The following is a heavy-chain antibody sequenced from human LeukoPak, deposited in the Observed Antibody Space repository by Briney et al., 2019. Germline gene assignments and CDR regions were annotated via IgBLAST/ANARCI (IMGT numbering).Heavy chain of an antibody. CDR3: AKALAAAGDPGYYGMDV. D-gene: IGHD6-13*01. CDR2: TSDRGDYT. CDR1: GFTFSSYS. V-gene: IGHV3-23*01. Sequence: GGSLRLSCAASGFTFSSYSMSWVRQAPGKGLEWVSGTSDRGDYTYYADSVKGRFTISRDTSKNTLYLQMNSLRAEDTAVYYCAKALAAAGDPGYYGMDVWGQGTTVTVSS. J-gene: IGHJ6*02.